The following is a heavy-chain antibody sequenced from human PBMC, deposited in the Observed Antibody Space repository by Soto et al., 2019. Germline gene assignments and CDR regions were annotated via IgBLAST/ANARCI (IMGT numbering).Heavy chain of an antibody. D-gene: IGHD3-3*01. V-gene: IGHV4-59*01. Sequence: SETLSLTCTVSGGSISSYYWSWIRQPPGKGLEWIGYIYYSGSINYNPSLKSRVTISVDTSKNQFSLKLSSVTAADTAVYYCARVGRNYDFWSGYYNYYYYYMDVWGKGTTVTVSS. CDR3: ARVGRNYDFWSGYYNYYYYYMDV. CDR2: IYYSGSI. CDR1: GGSISSYY. J-gene: IGHJ6*03.